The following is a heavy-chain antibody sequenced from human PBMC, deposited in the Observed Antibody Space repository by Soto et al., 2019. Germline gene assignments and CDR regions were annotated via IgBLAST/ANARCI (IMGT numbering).Heavy chain of an antibody. V-gene: IGHV3-33*01. D-gene: IGHD5-18*01. CDR3: ARGTTGGYSYGSTFDY. CDR1: GFTFSNYG. CDR2: IWYDGNNK. Sequence: GGSLRLSCEGSGFTFSNYGMHWVRQAPGKGLEWLAVIWYDGNNKYYVDSVKGRFTISRDNSKNTLYLQMNSLRAEDTAVYYCARGTTGGYSYGSTFDYWGQGTLVTVSS. J-gene: IGHJ4*02.